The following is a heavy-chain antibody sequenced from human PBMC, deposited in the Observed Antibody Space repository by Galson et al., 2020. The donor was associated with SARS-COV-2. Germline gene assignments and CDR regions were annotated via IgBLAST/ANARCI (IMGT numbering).Heavy chain of an antibody. J-gene: IGHJ4*02. CDR3: ARVAPPTYYYGSGSSPDY. CDR2: ISSSSSYI. CDR1: GFTFSSYS. V-gene: IGHV3-21*01. D-gene: IGHD3-10*01. Sequence: KIGESLKISCAASGFTFSSYSMNWVRQAPGKGLEWVSSISSSSSYIYYADSVKGRFTISRDNAKNSLYPQMNSLRAEDTAVYYCARVAPPTYYYGSGSSPDYWGQGTLVTVSS.